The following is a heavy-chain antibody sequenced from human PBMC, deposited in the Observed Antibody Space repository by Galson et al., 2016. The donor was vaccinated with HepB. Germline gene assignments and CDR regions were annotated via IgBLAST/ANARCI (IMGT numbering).Heavy chain of an antibody. CDR3: KVASAEATDY. J-gene: IGHJ4*02. D-gene: IGHD2-15*01. CDR1: GLTFRNYA. CDR2: ISGSGGRT. V-gene: IGHV3-23*01. Sequence: SLRLSCAVSGLTFRNYALSWVRQAPGKGLEWVSAISGSGGRTYYADSVKGRFSISRDNTRDTLYLQMNSLRAEDTAVYSCKVASAEATDYWGQGTLVTVSS.